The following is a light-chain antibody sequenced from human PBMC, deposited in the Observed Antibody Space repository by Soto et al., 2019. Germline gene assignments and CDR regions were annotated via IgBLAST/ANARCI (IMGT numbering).Light chain of an antibody. CDR1: QSVSSCY. V-gene: IGKV3-20*01. Sequence: EIVLTQSPGTLSLSPGERATLSCRASQSVSSCYLAWYQQKPGQAPRLLIYGASSRATGVPDRFSGSGSGTDFTLTISRLEPEDFAVYYCQQYGSSPLYPFGQGTKLEIK. J-gene: IGKJ2*01. CDR2: GAS. CDR3: QQYGSSPLYP.